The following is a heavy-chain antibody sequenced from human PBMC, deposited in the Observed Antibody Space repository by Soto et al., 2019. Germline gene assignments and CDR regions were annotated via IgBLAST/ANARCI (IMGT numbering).Heavy chain of an antibody. CDR3: AKDRYDSSGYLISQTSYFDY. J-gene: IGHJ4*02. D-gene: IGHD3-22*01. CDR2: ISYDGSNK. Sequence: GGSLRLSCAASGFTFSSYGMHWVRQAPGKGLEWVAVISYDGSNKYYADSVKGRFTISRDNSKNTLYLQMNSLRAEDTAVYYCAKDRYDSSGYLISQTSYFDYWGQGTLVTISS. V-gene: IGHV3-30*18. CDR1: GFTFSSYG.